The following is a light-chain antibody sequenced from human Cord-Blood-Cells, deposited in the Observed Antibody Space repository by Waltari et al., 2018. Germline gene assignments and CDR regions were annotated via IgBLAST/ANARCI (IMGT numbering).Light chain of an antibody. V-gene: IGLV2-23*01. J-gene: IGLJ2*01. CDR2: EDS. CDR1: SSDFGGYNH. Sequence: SPGQSFTIPCTATSSDFGGYNHVSWSQQHQGKAPNPMIYEDSKRPSGVSNRFSGSKSGNPSSLTISGLQAEDEADYYCCSYAGSRVFGGGTKLTVL. CDR3: CSYAGSRV.